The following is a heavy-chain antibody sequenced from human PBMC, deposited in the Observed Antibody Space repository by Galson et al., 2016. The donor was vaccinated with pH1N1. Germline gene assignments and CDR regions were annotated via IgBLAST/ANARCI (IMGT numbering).Heavy chain of an antibody. Sequence: SLRLSCAAAGFTFGYHGMHWVRQVPGKGLEWVSGINWSSGSIAYADSVRSRFTISRDNAKNSLYLQMNSLSPEDTALYYCVTDSGDGDRNLVPHDAFDIWGQGTMVTVSS. D-gene: IGHD4-17*01. J-gene: IGHJ3*02. CDR2: INWSSGSI. CDR3: VTDSGDGDRNLVPHDAFDI. V-gene: IGHV3-9*01. CDR1: GFTFGYHG.